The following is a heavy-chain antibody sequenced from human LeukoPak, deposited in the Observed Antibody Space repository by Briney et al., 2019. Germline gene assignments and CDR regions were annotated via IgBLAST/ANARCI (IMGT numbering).Heavy chain of an antibody. J-gene: IGHJ4*02. Sequence: GALRLSCAASGFTFSSYWMNWARQAPGKGLEWVASINHNGNVNYYVDSVKGRFTISRDNAKNSLYLQMNSLRAEDTAVYYCARVVPVVPLFDYWGQGTLVTVSS. V-gene: IGHV3-7*01. D-gene: IGHD2-2*01. CDR3: ARVVPVVPLFDY. CDR1: GFTFSSYW. CDR2: INHNGNVN.